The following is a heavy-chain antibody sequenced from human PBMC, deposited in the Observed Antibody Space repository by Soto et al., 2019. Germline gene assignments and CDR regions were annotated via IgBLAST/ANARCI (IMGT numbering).Heavy chain of an antibody. Sequence: QVQLVQSWAEVKKPGASVKVSCKASGYTFTSYDINWVRQATGQGIEWMGWMNPNSGNKGYAQKFQGRGTMTSNTSITTAYMELSSLRSEDTAVYYCARERSGSSDYWGQGTLVTVSS. V-gene: IGHV1-8*01. CDR1: GYTFTSYD. D-gene: IGHD1-26*01. CDR2: MNPNSGNK. J-gene: IGHJ4*02. CDR3: ARERSGSSDY.